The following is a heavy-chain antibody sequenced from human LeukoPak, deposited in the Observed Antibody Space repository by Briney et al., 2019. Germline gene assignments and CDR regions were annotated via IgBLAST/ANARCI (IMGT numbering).Heavy chain of an antibody. CDR1: GFTFSSYW. Sequence: PGGSLRLSCAASGFTFSSYWMSWVRQAPGKGLEWVANIKQDGSEKYYVDSVKGRFTISRDNAKNSLYLQMNSLRAEDTAVYYCARDHIFHSSSWPSAVDYWGQGTLVTVSS. D-gene: IGHD6-13*01. V-gene: IGHV3-7*01. CDR2: IKQDGSEK. CDR3: ARDHIFHSSSWPSAVDY. J-gene: IGHJ4*02.